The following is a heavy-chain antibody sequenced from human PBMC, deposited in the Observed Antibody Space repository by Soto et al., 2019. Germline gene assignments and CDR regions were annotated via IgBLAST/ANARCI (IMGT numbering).Heavy chain of an antibody. Sequence: QVQLVQSGAEVKQPGASAKVSCRASGYTFTTYGMSWVRQTPGQGLEYMGWILGDGTGAKSVRKFHDKFTMTTDTSTSTVYMELRSLTSDDTAIYYCVRDLNGDFYYWGQGTVVTVSP. CDR1: GYTFTTYG. CDR2: ILGDGTGA. CDR3: VRDLNGDFYY. J-gene: IGHJ4*02. V-gene: IGHV1-18*01.